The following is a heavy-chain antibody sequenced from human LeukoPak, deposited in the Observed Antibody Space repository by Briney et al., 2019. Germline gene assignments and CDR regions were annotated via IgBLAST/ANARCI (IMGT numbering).Heavy chain of an antibody. Sequence: ASVKVSCKASGGTFSSYAISWVRQAPGQGLEWMGWISAYNGNTNYAQKLQGRVTMTTDTSTSTAYMELRSLRSDDTAVYYCARVDIVVVVAATDFGMDVWGQGTTVTVSS. J-gene: IGHJ6*02. CDR2: ISAYNGNT. CDR3: ARVDIVVVVAATDFGMDV. CDR1: GGTFSSYA. D-gene: IGHD2-15*01. V-gene: IGHV1-18*01.